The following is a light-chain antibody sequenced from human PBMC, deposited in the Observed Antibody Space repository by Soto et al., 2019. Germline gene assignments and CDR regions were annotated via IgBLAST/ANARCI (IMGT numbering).Light chain of an antibody. CDR3: KKYNNWPRT. CDR1: QSVSHK. V-gene: IGKV3-15*01. J-gene: IGKJ1*01. Sequence: EIVMTQSQASLSLSPGERXTXXCRVXQSVSHKFEWYQKQTGKAPRPLIYGASTTATGIPARFSGSGSGKEFTPTIRRLQSEDFAVYYCKKYNNWPRTFGQGTKV. CDR2: GAS.